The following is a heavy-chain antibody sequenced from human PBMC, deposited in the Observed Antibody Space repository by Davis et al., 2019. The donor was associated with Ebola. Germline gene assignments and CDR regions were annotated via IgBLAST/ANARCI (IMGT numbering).Heavy chain of an antibody. D-gene: IGHD6-6*01. CDR2: ISAYTGNT. J-gene: IGHJ6*02. Sequence: ASVPVSCKASGYTFTSYGISCVRQPPRQGLEWMGWISAYTGNTHYPQKLQGRVTMTTDTSTSTAYMELRSLRSDDTAVYYCARGIWPSSSPIKLYYYCGMDVWGQGTTVTVSS. CDR3: ARGIWPSSSPIKLYYYCGMDV. CDR1: GYTFTSYG. V-gene: IGHV1-18*04.